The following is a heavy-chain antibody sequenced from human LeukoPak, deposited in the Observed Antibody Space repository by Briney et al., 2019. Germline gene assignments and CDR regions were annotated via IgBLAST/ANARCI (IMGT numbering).Heavy chain of an antibody. J-gene: IGHJ3*02. Sequence: GGSLRLSCAASGFTFSSYGMHWVRQAPGRGLEWVALIWYDGRNRYYADSVKGRFTISRDNSKNTLSLQLNSLRDEDTAVYYCARDGGSSGYHDALDIWGQGTMVTVSA. CDR3: ARDGGSSGYHDALDI. CDR1: GFTFSSYG. D-gene: IGHD3-22*01. V-gene: IGHV3-33*01. CDR2: IWYDGRNR.